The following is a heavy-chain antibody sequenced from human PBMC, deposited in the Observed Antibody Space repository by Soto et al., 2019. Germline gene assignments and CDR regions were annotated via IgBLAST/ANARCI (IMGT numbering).Heavy chain of an antibody. J-gene: IGHJ6*03. D-gene: IGHD3-10*01. CDR2: INHSGST. CDR1: GGSFSGYY. V-gene: IGHV4-34*01. Sequence: PSETLSLTCAVYGGSFSGYYCRWIRQPPGKGLEWIGEINHSGSTNYNPSLKSRVTISVDTSKNQFSLKLSSVTAADTAVYYCARHGVQFRGYYYYYMDIRGKGTTVTLSS. CDR3: ARHGVQFRGYYYYYMDI.